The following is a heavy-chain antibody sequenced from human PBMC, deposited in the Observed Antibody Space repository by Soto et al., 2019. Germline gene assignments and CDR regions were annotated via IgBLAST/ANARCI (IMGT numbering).Heavy chain of an antibody. D-gene: IGHD3-10*01. V-gene: IGHV4-59*01. J-gene: IGHJ3*02. CDR1: GGSISSYY. CDR2: IYYSGST. CDR3: ARVWGGAFDI. Sequence: SETLSLTCTVSGGSISSYYGSWIRQPPGKGLEWIGYIYYSGSTNYNPSLKSRVTISVDTSKNQFSLKLSSVTTADTAVYYCARVWGGAFDIWGQGTMVTVSS.